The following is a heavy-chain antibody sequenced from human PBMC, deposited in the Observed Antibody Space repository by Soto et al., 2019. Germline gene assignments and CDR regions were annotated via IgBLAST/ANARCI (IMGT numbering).Heavy chain of an antibody. J-gene: IGHJ4*02. CDR2: ISNDGSKK. CDR3: ARGLVALDY. Sequence: GGSLRLSCAASGITXSTYAMXSVRQAPGKGLEWVAIISNDGSKKYYADSVKGRFTVSRDNANNTLYLQMNSLRADDTAVYYCARGLVALDYWGQGTQVTVSS. CDR1: GITXSTYA. V-gene: IGHV3-30*04. D-gene: IGHD6-6*01.